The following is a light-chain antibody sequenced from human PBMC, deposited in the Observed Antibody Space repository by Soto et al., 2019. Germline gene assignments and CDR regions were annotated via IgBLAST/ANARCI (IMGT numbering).Light chain of an antibody. CDR3: SSYTSSTTLV. V-gene: IGLV2-14*03. Sequence: QSVLTQPASVSASPGQSITISCTGTRGDIGGYNYVSWYQQHPGKAPKLMIYDVYHRPSGVSNRFSASKSGNTASLTISGLQAEDEVDYYCSSYTSSTTLVFGTGTKVTVL. CDR1: RGDIGGYNY. CDR2: DVY. J-gene: IGLJ1*01.